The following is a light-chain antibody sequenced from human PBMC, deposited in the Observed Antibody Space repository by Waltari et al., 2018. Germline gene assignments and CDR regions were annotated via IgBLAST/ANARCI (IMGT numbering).Light chain of an antibody. Sequence: EIFLTQSPDTLSLSPGDTATLSCRSSPRISTSYLAWSPQRPGRAPRPLMSVASIRATGIPDRFSGSGSGTGFTLTISRLEPEDFAVYYCQHYGNSPYTFGQGTKLEMK. CDR1: PRISTSY. CDR3: QHYGNSPYT. V-gene: IGKV3-20*01. CDR2: VAS. J-gene: IGKJ2*01.